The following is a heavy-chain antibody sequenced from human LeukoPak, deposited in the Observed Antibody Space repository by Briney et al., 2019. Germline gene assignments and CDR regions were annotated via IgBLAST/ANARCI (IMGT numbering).Heavy chain of an antibody. Sequence: GGSLRLSCAASGFTFSNYGMHWVRQAPDKGLEWVAFLQNHGGDIHYAESVEGRFTISRDTSKSTLYLQMNSLSAEDTAVYYCAKEHNIQVWATFFDLWGQGTLVTVSS. CDR3: AKEHNIQVWATFFDL. J-gene: IGHJ4*02. D-gene: IGHD5-18*01. CDR2: LQNHGGDI. CDR1: GFTFSNYG. V-gene: IGHV3-30*02.